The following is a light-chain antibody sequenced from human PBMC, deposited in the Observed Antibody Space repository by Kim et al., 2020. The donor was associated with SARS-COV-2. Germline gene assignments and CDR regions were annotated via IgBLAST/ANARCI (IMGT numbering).Light chain of an antibody. V-gene: IGLV1-40*01. CDR3: QSYDSSLSGVV. CDR2: GNS. J-gene: IGLJ2*01. Sequence: RRVPISCTVGRATTWAGIDVHWYRRLPEPAPKLLFYGNSNRPSGVPDRFSGSKSGTSASLAITGLQAEDEADYSCQSYDSSLSGVVFGGGTQLT. CDR1: RATTWAGID.